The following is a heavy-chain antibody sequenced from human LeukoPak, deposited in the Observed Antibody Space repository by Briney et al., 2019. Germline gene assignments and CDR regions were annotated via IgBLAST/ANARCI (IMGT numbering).Heavy chain of an antibody. CDR1: GGSISSYY. CDR2: IYTSENT. Sequence: SETLSLTCTVSGGSISSYYWSWIRQPPGKGLERIGYIYTSENTNYNPSLKSRVTISVDMSKKQFSLKLSSVTAADTAVYYCARALWSNYDNYFDPWGQGTLVTVSS. J-gene: IGHJ5*02. D-gene: IGHD3-10*01. CDR3: ARALWSNYDNYFDP. V-gene: IGHV4-4*09.